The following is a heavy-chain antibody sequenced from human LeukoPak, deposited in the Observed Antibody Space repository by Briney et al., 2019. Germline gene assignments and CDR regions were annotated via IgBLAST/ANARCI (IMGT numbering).Heavy chain of an antibody. Sequence: SVKVSCKASGYTFTSYGISWVRQAPGQGLEWMGWISAYNGNTNYAQKLQGRVTMTTDTSTSTGYMELRSLRSDDTAVYYCASDRYPFIVVVPAEYYGLDVWGQGTTVTVSS. D-gene: IGHD2-2*01. V-gene: IGHV1-18*01. J-gene: IGHJ6*02. CDR1: GYTFTSYG. CDR3: ASDRYPFIVVVPAEYYGLDV. CDR2: ISAYNGNT.